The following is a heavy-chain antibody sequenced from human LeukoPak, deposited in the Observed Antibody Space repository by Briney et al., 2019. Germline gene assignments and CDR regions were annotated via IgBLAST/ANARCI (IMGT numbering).Heavy chain of an antibody. CDR3: ARQVAGSAFDI. CDR1: GGSISSYY. CDR2: IYYSGST. V-gene: IGHV4-59*08. J-gene: IGHJ3*02. Sequence: SETLSLTCTVSGGSISSYYWSWIRQPPGKGLVWIGYIYYSGSTNYNPSLKSRVTISVDTSKNQFSLKLSSVTAADTAVYYCARQVAGSAFDIWGQGTMVTVSS.